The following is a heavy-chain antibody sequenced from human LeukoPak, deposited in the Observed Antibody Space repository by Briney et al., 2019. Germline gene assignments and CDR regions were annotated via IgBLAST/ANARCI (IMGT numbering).Heavy chain of an antibody. CDR2: IDWSGEAS. CDR3: ARDLSATWYSLAY. CDR1: GFNNADYG. J-gene: IGHJ4*02. V-gene: IGHV3-20*04. Sequence: GGSLRLSCVAAGFNNADYGMSWVRQAPGKGLEWVSGIDWSGEASEYADSVKGRFTISRDNAKNSLYLQMNTLRPEDTGLYYCARDLSATWYSLAYWGQGTLVTVSS. D-gene: IGHD2-15*01.